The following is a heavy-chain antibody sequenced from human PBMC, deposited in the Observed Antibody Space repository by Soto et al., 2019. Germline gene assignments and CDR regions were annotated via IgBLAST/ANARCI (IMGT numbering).Heavy chain of an antibody. CDR2: LDQGGGEK. J-gene: IGHJ4*02. D-gene: IGHD1-26*01. Sequence: PGGSLRLSCAASEFSFSDYWMAWVRQAPGKGLEWVANLDQGGGEKHYVDSVKGRFTISRDNAKNSLYLHMNSLRAEDTAVYFCVRPRPGYYTVYRGQGAFVTLSS. CDR1: EFSFSDYW. V-gene: IGHV3-7*05. CDR3: VRPRPGYYTVY.